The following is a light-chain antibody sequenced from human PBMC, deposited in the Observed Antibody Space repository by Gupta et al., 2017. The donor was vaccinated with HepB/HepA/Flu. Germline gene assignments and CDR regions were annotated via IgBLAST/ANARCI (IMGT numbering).Light chain of an antibody. J-gene: IGKJ4*01. Sequence: EIVLTQSPATLSLPPGERANLSCTARHGISSYLAWYQQRPGQAPRLLIYDASNRATGIPARFSGSGSGTDFTLTISRLEPEDFAVYYCQQGINSPMTFGRGTKVEIK. CDR2: DAS. CDR1: HGISSY. CDR3: QQGINSPMT. V-gene: IGKV3D-11*01.